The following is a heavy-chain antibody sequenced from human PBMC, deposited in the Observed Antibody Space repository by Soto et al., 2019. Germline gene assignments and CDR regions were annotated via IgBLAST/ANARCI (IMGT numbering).Heavy chain of an antibody. D-gene: IGHD3-3*01. V-gene: IGHV4-4*02. CDR3: AKRYDFWSGRWYGLGV. Sequence: QVLLEESGPGLVRPSGTLSLTCSVSGASINSANWWVWVRQPPGKGLEWIGKIYHIGSTTYNPSLKSRATISVDKSKHPCSLIVTSVTAADPAVYYCAKRYDFWSGRWYGLGVWGQGTTVTVSS. CDR2: IYHIGST. CDR1: GASINSANW. J-gene: IGHJ6*02.